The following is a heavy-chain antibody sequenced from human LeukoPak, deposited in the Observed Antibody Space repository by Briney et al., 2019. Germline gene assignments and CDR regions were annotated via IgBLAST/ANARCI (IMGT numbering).Heavy chain of an antibody. V-gene: IGHV1-8*03. J-gene: IGHJ3*02. D-gene: IGHD3-9*01. CDR3: ARGTYYDILTGYYGDAFDI. Sequence: ASVKVSCKASGYTFTSYDINWVRQATGRGLEWMGWMNPNSGNTGYAQKFQGRVTITRNTSISTAYMELSSLRSEDTAVYYCARGTYYDILTGYYGDAFDIWGQGTMVTVSS. CDR2: MNPNSGNT. CDR1: GYTFTSYD.